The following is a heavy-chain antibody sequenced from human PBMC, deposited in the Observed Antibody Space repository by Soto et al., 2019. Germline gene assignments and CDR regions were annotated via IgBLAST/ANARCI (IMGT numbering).Heavy chain of an antibody. CDR3: VTPPAGYYYYGMDV. Sequence: QVQLVQSGAEVKKPGSSVKVSYKASGGTFSSYAISWVRQAPGQGLEWMGGIIRIFGTADYAQKFQGRVTITADESTSTAYMELSSLRSEDTAVYYCVTPPAGYYYYGMDVWGQGTTVTVSS. CDR2: IIRIFGTA. CDR1: GGTFSSYA. V-gene: IGHV1-69*12. J-gene: IGHJ6*02.